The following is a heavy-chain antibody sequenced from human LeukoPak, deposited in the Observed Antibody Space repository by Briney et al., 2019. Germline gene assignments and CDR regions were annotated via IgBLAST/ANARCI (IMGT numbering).Heavy chain of an antibody. Sequence: ASVKVSCKASGYTFTSYFMYWVRQAPGQGLEWMGLINPRGGTTRYAQKFQGRVTMTRDTSTSTVYMELSSLRSEDTAVYYCARDSFITGSKGSYYYYYMDVWGKGTTVTVSS. D-gene: IGHD1-20*01. J-gene: IGHJ6*03. V-gene: IGHV1-46*01. CDR1: GYTFTSYF. CDR2: INPRGGTT. CDR3: ARDSFITGSKGSYYYYYMDV.